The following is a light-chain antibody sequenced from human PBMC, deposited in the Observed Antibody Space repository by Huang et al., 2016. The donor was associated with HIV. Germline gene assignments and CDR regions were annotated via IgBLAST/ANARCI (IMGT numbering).Light chain of an antibody. CDR1: QAIGTY. J-gene: IGKJ5*01. CDR3: QQSYSALIT. CDR2: GVS. Sequence: IQLTQSPTSLSASVGDRVTIACRASQAIGTYLNWFQLKPGRAPKLLISGVSSLHTGIPSRFFGSGSGTDFSLTIRGLQFDDFATYFCQQSYSALITFGQGTRLEIK. V-gene: IGKV1-39*01.